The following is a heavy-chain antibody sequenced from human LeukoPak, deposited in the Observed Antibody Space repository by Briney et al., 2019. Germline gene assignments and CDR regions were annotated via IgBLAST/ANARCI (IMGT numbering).Heavy chain of an antibody. CDR3: ARDRDSSGWYQYYYYYGMDV. CDR1: GFTFSDHY. V-gene: IGHV3-21*01. D-gene: IGHD6-19*01. Sequence: PGGSLRLSCAASGFTFSDHYMDWVRQAPGKGLEWDSSISSSSSYIYYADSVKGRFTISRDNAKNSLYLQMNSLRAEDTAVYYCARDRDSSGWYQYYYYYGMDVWGQGTTVTVSS. CDR2: ISSSSSYI. J-gene: IGHJ6*02.